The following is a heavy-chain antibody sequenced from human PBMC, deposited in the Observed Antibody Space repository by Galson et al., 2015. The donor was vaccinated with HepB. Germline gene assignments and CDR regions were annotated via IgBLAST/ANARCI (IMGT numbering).Heavy chain of an antibody. V-gene: IGHV1-69*13. CDR1: GGTFSSYA. Sequence: SVKVSCKASGGTFSSYAISWVRQAPGQGLEWMGGIIPIFGTANYAQKFQGRVTITADESTSTAYMELSSLRSEDTAVYYCARGLRLSVATMGGHYYYYMDVWGKGTTVTVSS. CDR3: ARGLRLSVATMGGHYYYYMDV. CDR2: IIPIFGTA. J-gene: IGHJ6*03. D-gene: IGHD5-12*01.